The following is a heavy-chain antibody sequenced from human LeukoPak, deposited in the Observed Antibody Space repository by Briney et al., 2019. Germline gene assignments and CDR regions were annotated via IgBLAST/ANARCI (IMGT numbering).Heavy chain of an antibody. CDR3: ARSPPRRSFDY. V-gene: IGHV4-34*01. J-gene: IGHJ4*02. CDR2: INDRGST. Sequence: SETLSLTCAVNGGSFSGYYWTWIRQPPGKGLEWIGEINDRGSTNYNPSLKSRVTISVDMSNNQLSLKLSSVTAADTAVYYCARSPPRRSFDYWGQGTLVTVSS. D-gene: IGHD1-14*01. CDR1: GGSFSGYY.